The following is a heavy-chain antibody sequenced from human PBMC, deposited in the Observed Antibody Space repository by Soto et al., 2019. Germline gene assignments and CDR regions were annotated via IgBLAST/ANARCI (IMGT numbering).Heavy chain of an antibody. D-gene: IGHD6-13*01. CDR1: GGTFSSYA. J-gene: IGHJ5*02. Sequence: GASVKVSCKASGGTFSSYAISWVRQAPGQGLEWMGGIIPIFGTANYAQKFQGRVTITADESTSTAYMELSSLRSEDTAVYYCARRALWQQLSLGHWFDPWGQGTLVTVSS. CDR3: ARRALWQQLSLGHWFDP. CDR2: IIPIFGTA. V-gene: IGHV1-69*13.